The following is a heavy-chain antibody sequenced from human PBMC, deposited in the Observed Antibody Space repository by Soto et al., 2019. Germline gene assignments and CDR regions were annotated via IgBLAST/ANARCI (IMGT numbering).Heavy chain of an antibody. V-gene: IGHV3-30*19. D-gene: IGHD3-16*01. CDR2: TSYDGSNK. CDR3: ARWGTTGGLDV. Sequence: QVHLVESGGGVVQPGMSLRLSCVGSGFTFRSFVIHWVRQAPGKGLEWVALTSYDGSNKYYDDSVKGRFTISRDNSRNTVDLEMDSLRLEDTALYYCARWGTTGGLDVWGQGTLVSVSS. J-gene: IGHJ4*02. CDR1: GFTFRSFV.